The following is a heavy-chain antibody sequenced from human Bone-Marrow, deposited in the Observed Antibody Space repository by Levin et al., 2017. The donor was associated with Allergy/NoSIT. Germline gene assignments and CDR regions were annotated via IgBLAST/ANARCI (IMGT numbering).Heavy chain of an antibody. CDR2: IFSNDEK. D-gene: IGHD2-2*01. CDR3: ARIPFKWLPTSDLGYCISTSCYYYYYGMDV. J-gene: IGHJ6*02. Sequence: SGPTLVKPTETLTLTCTVSGFSLSNARMGVSWIRQPPGKALEWLAHIFSNDEKSYSTSLKSRLTISKDTSKSQVVLTMTNMDPVDTATYYCARIPFKWLPTSDLGYCISTSCYYYYYGMDVWGQGTTVTVSS. V-gene: IGHV2-26*01. CDR1: GFSLSNARMG.